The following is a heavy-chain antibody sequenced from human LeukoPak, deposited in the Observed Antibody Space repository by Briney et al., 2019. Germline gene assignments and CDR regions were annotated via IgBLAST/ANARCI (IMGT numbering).Heavy chain of an antibody. J-gene: IGHJ4*02. CDR1: GFTFSSYS. Sequence: GGSLRLSCAASGFTFSSYSMNWVRQAPGKGLEWVSYISSSSSTIYYADSVKGRFTISRDNVKDSLYLQMNSLRDEDTAVYYCASSGSYRFDYWGQGTLVTVSS. CDR3: ASSGSYRFDY. D-gene: IGHD1-26*01. V-gene: IGHV3-48*02. CDR2: ISSSSSTI.